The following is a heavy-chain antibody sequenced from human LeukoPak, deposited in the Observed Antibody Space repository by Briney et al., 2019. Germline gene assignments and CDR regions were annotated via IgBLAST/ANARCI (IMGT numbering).Heavy chain of an antibody. V-gene: IGHV4-39*01. Sequence: SETLSLTCDVSRGSISRSSYYWGWIRQSPGKGLEWIGSIYYSGTHYGGTAHYNPSLKSRVTISVDTSKNQFSLRLSSVTAADTSVYYCRRHLYDTNNYYFFNYMDVWGKGTTVTVSS. D-gene: IGHD2-8*01. CDR1: RGSISRSSYY. CDR3: RRHLYDTNNYYFFNYMDV. CDR2: IYYSGTHYGGTA. J-gene: IGHJ6*03.